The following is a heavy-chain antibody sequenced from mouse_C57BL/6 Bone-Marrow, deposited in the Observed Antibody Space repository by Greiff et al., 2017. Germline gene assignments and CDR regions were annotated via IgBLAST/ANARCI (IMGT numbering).Heavy chain of an antibody. J-gene: IGHJ2*01. V-gene: IGHV5-4*01. CDR3: ARDRLRRGFYYFDY. Sequence: EVQLQESGGGLVKPGGSLKLSCAASGFTFSSYAMSWVRQTPEKRLEWVATISDGGSYTYYPDNVKGRFTISRDNAKNNLYLQMSHLKSEDTAMXYCARDRLRRGFYYFDYWGQGTTRTVSS. CDR1: GFTFSSYA. D-gene: IGHD2-2*01. CDR2: ISDGGSYT.